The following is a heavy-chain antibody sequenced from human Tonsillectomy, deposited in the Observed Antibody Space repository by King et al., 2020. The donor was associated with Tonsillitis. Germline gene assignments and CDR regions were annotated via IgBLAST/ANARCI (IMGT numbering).Heavy chain of an antibody. CDR2: ISGSGGST. Sequence: VQLVESGGGLVQPGGSLRLSCAASGFTFSSYAMSWVRQAPGKGLEWVSAISGSGGSTYYADSVKGRFTISRDNSKNTLYLQMNSLRAEDPAVYYCAKDTESPEITIFGVAPGRYYYYGMDVWGQGTTVTVSS. V-gene: IGHV3-23*04. CDR3: AKDTESPEITIFGVAPGRYYYYGMDV. J-gene: IGHJ6*02. CDR1: GFTFSSYA. D-gene: IGHD3-3*01.